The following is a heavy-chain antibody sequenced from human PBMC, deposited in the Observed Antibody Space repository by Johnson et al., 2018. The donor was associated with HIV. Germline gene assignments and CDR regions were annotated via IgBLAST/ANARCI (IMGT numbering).Heavy chain of an antibody. Sequence: VQLVESGGGVVQPGGSLRLSCAASGFRFDDYAMHWVRLTPGKGLEWVSLISWDGSHTYYGDSVWGRVSISRDSSKASLYLQMNSLRPEDTALYYCAKGAAAAGPDAFDIWGQGTMVTVSS. V-gene: IGHV3-43D*03. D-gene: IGHD6-13*01. J-gene: IGHJ3*02. CDR1: GFRFDDYA. CDR3: AKGAAAAGPDAFDI. CDR2: ISWDGSHT.